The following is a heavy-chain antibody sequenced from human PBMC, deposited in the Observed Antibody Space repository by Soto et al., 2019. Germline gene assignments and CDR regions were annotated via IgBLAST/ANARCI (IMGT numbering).Heavy chain of an antibody. CDR2: ISSSSSTI. CDR1: GFTFSSYS. CDR3: ARDLRLYDYVWGSTFTGQRD. Sequence: EVQLVESGGGLVQPGGSLRLSCAASGFTFSSYSMNWVRQAPGKGLEWVSYISSSSSTIYYADSVKGRFTISRDNAKNSLYLQMNSLRDEDTAVYYCARDLRLYDYVWGSTFTGQRDWGQGTLVTVSS. J-gene: IGHJ4*02. V-gene: IGHV3-48*02. D-gene: IGHD3-16*01.